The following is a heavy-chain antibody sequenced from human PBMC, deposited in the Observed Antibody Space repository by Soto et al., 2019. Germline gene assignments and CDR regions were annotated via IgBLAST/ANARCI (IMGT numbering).Heavy chain of an antibody. CDR3: ARVAVAARPRWYNWFDP. CDR1: GYTFTDYD. D-gene: IGHD2-15*01. V-gene: IGHV1-8*01. CDR2: MNPNSGET. Sequence: QEQLVQSGAEVKKPGASVKVSCKTSGYTFTDYDINWMRQATGQGLEWIGWMNPNSGETGYAQKFQGRVTMTRRASLSTAYLELSSLRSEDTAVYYCARVAVAARPRWYNWFDPWGQGTLVTVSS. J-gene: IGHJ5*02.